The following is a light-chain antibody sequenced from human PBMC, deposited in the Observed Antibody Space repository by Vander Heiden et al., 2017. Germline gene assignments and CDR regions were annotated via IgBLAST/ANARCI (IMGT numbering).Light chain of an antibody. CDR3: QQYYSTPIT. CDR1: QSVLYSPNNKNY. CDR2: WAS. J-gene: IGKJ5*01. V-gene: IGKV4-1*01. Sequence: DIVMTQSQETLAVSLGERPTINCKSSQSVLYSPNNKNYLAWYQQKPGQPPKLLIYWASTRESGVPDRFSGSGSGTDFTLTISSLQAEDVAVYYCQQYYSTPITFGQGTRLEIK.